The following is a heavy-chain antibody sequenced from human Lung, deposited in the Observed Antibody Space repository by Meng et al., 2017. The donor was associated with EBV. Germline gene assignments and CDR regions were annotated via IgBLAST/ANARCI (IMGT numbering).Heavy chain of an antibody. CDR1: GYTFSTYT. D-gene: IGHD2/OR15-2a*01. Sequence: QVQLLQSGGEVKKPGASVKVSCKASGYTFSTYTIIWVRQAHGRGLEWMGWISTNTGTPTYTQGFTGRFVFSLDTSVSTAYLQISSLKAEDTAVYYCARGGNFDPWGQGTLVTVSS. CDR3: ARGGNFDP. CDR2: ISTNTGTP. J-gene: IGHJ5*02. V-gene: IGHV7-4-1*02.